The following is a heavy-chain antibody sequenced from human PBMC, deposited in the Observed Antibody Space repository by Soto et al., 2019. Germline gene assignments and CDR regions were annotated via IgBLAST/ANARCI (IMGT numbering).Heavy chain of an antibody. D-gene: IGHD6-19*01. J-gene: IGHJ4*02. CDR3: AGGVSIAVAGSGAYFDY. V-gene: IGHV4-39*01. Sequence: SETLSLTCTVSGGSISSSSYYWGWIRQPPGKGLEWIGSIYYSGSTYYNPSLKSRVTISVDTSKNQFSLKLSSVTAADTAVYYCAGGVSIAVAGSGAYFDYWGQGTLVTGSS. CDR2: IYYSGST. CDR1: GGSISSSSYY.